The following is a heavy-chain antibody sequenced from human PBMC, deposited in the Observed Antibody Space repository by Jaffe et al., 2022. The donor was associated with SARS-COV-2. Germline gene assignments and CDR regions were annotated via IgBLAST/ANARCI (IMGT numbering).Heavy chain of an antibody. J-gene: IGHJ2*01. D-gene: IGHD6-13*01. CDR3: ARGYSSSWYARYFDL. CDR2: INQDGSEK. CDR1: GFTFSSYW. Sequence: EVQLVESGGGLVQPGGSLRLSCAASGFTFSSYWMSWVRQAPGKGLEWVANINQDGSEKYYVDSVKGRFTISRDNAKNSLYLQMNSLRAEDTAIYYCARGYSSSWYARYFDLWGRGTLVTVSS. V-gene: IGHV3-7*01.